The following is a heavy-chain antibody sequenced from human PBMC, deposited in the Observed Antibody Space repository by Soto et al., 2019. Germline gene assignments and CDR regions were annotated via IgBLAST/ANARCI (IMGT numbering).Heavy chain of an antibody. J-gene: IGHJ5*02. CDR3: ARVVRGWDNWFDP. CDR1: GGTFSSYA. CDR2: IIPIFGTA. D-gene: IGHD1-26*01. Sequence: QVQLVQSGAEVKKPGSSVKVSCKASGGTFSSYAISWVRQAPGQGLEWMGGIIPIFGTANYAQKFQGRVTITADESTSTAHREQSSLRSEDTAVYYGARVVRGWDNWFDPWGQGTLVTVAS. V-gene: IGHV1-69*12.